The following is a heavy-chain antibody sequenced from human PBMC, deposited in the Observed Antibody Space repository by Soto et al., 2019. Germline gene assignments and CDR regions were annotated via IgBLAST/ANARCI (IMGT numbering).Heavy chain of an antibody. CDR1: GGSFSGYY. D-gene: IGHD6-13*01. Sequence: QVQLQQWGAGLLKPSETLSLTCAVYGGSFSGYYWSWIRQPPGKGLEWIGEINHSGSTNYNPSLKSRVTISVDTSKNQFSLKLSSVTAADTAVYYCASPPLRGIAAAGWGQGTLVTVSS. V-gene: IGHV4-34*01. J-gene: IGHJ4*02. CDR3: ASPPLRGIAAAG. CDR2: INHSGST.